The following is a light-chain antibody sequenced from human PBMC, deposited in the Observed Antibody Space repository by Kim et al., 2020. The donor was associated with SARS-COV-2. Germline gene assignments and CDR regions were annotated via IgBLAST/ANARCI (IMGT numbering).Light chain of an antibody. J-gene: IGLJ3*02. CDR3: TAWDDRLRAWV. Sequence: QRVTISCSGSSSNIGPNFVFWYHQLPGTAPKVLIYRNDQRPSGVPDRFSGSRSGTSASLAISGLRSEDEADYYCTAWDDRLRAWVFGGGTQLTVL. CDR1: SSNIGPNF. CDR2: RND. V-gene: IGLV1-47*01.